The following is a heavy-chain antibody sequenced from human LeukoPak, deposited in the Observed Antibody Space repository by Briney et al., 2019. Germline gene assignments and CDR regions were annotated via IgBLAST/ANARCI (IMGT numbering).Heavy chain of an antibody. Sequence: SETLSLTCTVSGGSISSYYWSWIRQPPGKGLEWIGYIYYSGSTNYNPSLKSRVTISVDTYKNQFSLKLSSVTAADTAVYYCARVLSSGWSDPLFDYWGQGTLVTVSS. CDR1: GGSISSYY. CDR2: IYYSGST. CDR3: ARVLSSGWSDPLFDY. D-gene: IGHD6-19*01. J-gene: IGHJ4*02. V-gene: IGHV4-59*01.